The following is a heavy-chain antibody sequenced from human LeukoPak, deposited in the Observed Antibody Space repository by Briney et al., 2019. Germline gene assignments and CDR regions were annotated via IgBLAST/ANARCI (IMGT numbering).Heavy chain of an antibody. J-gene: IGHJ4*02. CDR3: ARARAVVVAAQYFDY. V-gene: IGHV4-34*01. CDR2: VTDCGSA. CDR1: GGSFNTYY. D-gene: IGHD2-15*01. Sequence: SETLSLTCAVYGGSFNTYYWGWLRQPPGKGLEWIGEVTDCGSADYNPSLKSRVTMSVDRSKNQLYLRLTSVTAADTAVYYCARARAVVVAAQYFDYWGQGTLVTVSS.